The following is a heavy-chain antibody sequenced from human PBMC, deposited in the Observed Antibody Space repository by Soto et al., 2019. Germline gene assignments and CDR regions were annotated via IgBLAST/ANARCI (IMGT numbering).Heavy chain of an antibody. CDR2: IYYSGST. V-gene: IGHV4-39*01. CDR3: AREFGRPLYGLDI. D-gene: IGHD3-10*01. CDR1: GGSISSSSYY. J-gene: IGHJ3*02. Sequence: PSETLSLTCTVSGGSISSSSYYWGWIRQPPGKGLEWIGSIYYSGSTYYNPSLKSRVTISVDTSKNQFSLKLSSVTAADTAVYYCAREFGRPLYGLDIWGQGTMVTVSS.